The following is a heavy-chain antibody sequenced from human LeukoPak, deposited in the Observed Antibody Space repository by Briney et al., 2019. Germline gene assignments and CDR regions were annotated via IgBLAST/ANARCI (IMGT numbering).Heavy chain of an antibody. D-gene: IGHD4-17*01. CDR2: FNPISGGA. V-gene: IGHV1-2*02. CDR3: ARSHSPVTTIRRHYYYYYMDV. CDR1: GYTFTGYY. Sequence: ASVKVSCKASGYTFTGYYTHWVRQAPGQGLEWMGWFNPISGGANYAQKFQGRVSMTGDTSIGTAYMELSGLRSDDTAVYYCARSHSPVTTIRRHYYYYYMDVWGTGTTVTVSS. J-gene: IGHJ6*03.